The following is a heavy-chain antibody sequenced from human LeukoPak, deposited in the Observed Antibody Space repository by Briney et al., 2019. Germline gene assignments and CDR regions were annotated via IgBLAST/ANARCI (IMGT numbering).Heavy chain of an antibody. CDR3: ARGHRRGVTMIVVEETWDY. CDR2: INHSGST. CDR1: GGSFSSYY. D-gene: IGHD3-22*01. Sequence: EASETLSLTCAVYGGSFSSYYWSWIRQPPGKGLESIGEINHSGSTNYDPSLKSRVTISVDTSKNQFSLKLSSVTAADTAVYYCARGHRRGVTMIVVEETWDYWGQGTLVTVSS. V-gene: IGHV4-34*01. J-gene: IGHJ4*02.